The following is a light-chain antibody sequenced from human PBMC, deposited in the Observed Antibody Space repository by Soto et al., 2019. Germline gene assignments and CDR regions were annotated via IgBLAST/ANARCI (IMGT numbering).Light chain of an antibody. CDR3: QQYDTSPYT. CDR1: QSISSNY. J-gene: IGKJ2*01. Sequence: EIVLTQSPGTLSLSPGDRATLSCRASQSISSNYLAWYQQRPGQAPRRLIYGASNTATGIPDRFSGSGSGTDFTLTISRLEPEDFAVYYCQQYDTSPYTFGRGTKLEIK. CDR2: GAS. V-gene: IGKV3-20*01.